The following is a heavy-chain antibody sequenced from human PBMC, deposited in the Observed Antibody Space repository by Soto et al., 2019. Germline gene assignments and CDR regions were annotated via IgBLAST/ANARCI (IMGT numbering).Heavy chain of an antibody. Sequence: GGSLRLPCTASEFTFGDYAMSWFRQAPGKGLEWVGFIRSKAYGGTTEYAAPVKGRFTISRDDSKSIAYLQMNSLKTEDTAVYYCSTNYYETSGYDNWFDPWGQGTLVTVSS. CDR1: EFTFGDYA. D-gene: IGHD3-22*01. CDR3: STNYYETSGYDNWFDP. J-gene: IGHJ5*02. V-gene: IGHV3-49*03. CDR2: IRSKAYGGTT.